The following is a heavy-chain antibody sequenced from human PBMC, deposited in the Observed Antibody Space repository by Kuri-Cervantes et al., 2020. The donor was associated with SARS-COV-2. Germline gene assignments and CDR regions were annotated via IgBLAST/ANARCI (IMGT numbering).Heavy chain of an antibody. V-gene: IGHV3-48*02. CDR2: ISSSSSTI. Sequence: GESLKISCAASGFTFSSYSMNWVRQAPGKGLEWVSYISSSSSTIYYADSVKGRFTISRDNAKNSLYLQMNSLRDEDTAVYYCARDTILGVVIRESSAFDIWGQGTMVTVSS. D-gene: IGHD3-3*01. J-gene: IGHJ3*02. CDR1: GFTFSSYS. CDR3: ARDTILGVVIRESSAFDI.